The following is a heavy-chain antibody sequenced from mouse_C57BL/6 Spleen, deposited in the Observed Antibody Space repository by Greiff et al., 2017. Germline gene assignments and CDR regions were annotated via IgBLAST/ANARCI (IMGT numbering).Heavy chain of an antibody. D-gene: IGHD2-3*01. CDR3: AKGGDGYYAYAMDY. V-gene: IGHV2-5*01. CDR2: IWRGGST. J-gene: IGHJ4*01. Sequence: VQLQQSGPGLVQPSQSLSITCTVSGFSLTSYGVHWVRQSPGKGLEWLGVIWRGGSTDYNAAFMSRLSITKDNSKSQVFFKMNSLQADDTAIYYCAKGGDGYYAYAMDYWGQGTSVTVSS. CDR1: GFSLTSYG.